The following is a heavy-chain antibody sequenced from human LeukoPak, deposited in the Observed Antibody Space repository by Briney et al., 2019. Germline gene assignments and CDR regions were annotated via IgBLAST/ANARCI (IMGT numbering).Heavy chain of an antibody. D-gene: IGHD5-12*01. CDR2: ISGSGGST. CDR3: AKDGHVATKSTTYFDY. CDR1: GFTFSSYW. J-gene: IGHJ4*02. Sequence: PGGSLRLSCAASGFTFSSYWMSWVRQAPGKGLEWVSAISGSGGSTYYADSVKGRFTISRDNSKNTLYLQMNSLRAEDTAVYYCAKDGHVATKSTTYFDYWGQGTLVTVSS. V-gene: IGHV3-23*01.